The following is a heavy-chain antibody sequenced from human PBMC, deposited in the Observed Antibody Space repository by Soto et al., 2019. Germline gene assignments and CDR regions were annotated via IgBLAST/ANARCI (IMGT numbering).Heavy chain of an antibody. CDR3: ARDFKAPNDAWAFDY. V-gene: IGHV4-4*02. Sequence: SETLSLTCAVSGASISSSDWWDWVRQPPGKGLEWIGEINHSGTTIYNPSLKGRVIISVDESKNHFSLKLTSVTAADTAVYFCARDFKAPNDAWAFDYWGQGTLVTSPQ. J-gene: IGHJ4*02. D-gene: IGHD3-16*01. CDR2: INHSGTT. CDR1: GASISSSDW.